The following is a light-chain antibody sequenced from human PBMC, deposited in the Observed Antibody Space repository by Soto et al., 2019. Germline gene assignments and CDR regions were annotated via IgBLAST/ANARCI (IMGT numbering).Light chain of an antibody. CDR2: EGS. CDR1: SSDVGSYNL. Sequence: QSVLTQPASVSGSPGQSITISCTGTSSDVGSYNLVSWYQQHPGKAPKLMIYEGSKRPSGXXXXXXXXXXXXXXXLTISGLQAEDEADYYCCSYAGSSFYVFGIGTKVTVL. CDR3: CSYAGSSFYV. V-gene: IGLV2-23*01. J-gene: IGLJ1*01.